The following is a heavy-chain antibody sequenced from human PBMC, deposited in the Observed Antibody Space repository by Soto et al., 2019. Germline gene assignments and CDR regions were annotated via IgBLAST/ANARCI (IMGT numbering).Heavy chain of an antibody. D-gene: IGHD5-18*01. CDR1: GGSFSGYY. Sequence: SETLSLTCAVYGGSFSGYYWSWIRQPPGKGLEWIGEINHSGSTNYNPSLKSRVTISVDTSKNQFSLKLSSVTAADTAVYYCARGGEAMVTVYYYYYMVVWGKGTRVTVSS. CDR2: INHSGST. V-gene: IGHV4-34*01. J-gene: IGHJ6*03. CDR3: ARGGEAMVTVYYYYYMVV.